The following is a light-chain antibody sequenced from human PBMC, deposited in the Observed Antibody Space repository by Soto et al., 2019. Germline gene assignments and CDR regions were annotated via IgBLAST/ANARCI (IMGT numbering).Light chain of an antibody. V-gene: IGKV3D-11*02. CDR1: QSVSNNY. CDR3: QQRSNWQT. CDR2: DAS. Sequence: IVFPQSGGALCLAPWERSALSFSASQSVSNNYLAWYQQKPGQAPRLLIYDASNRATGIPARFSGSGSGTDFTLTISSLEPEDFAVYYCQQRSNWQTFGQGTKVDI. J-gene: IGKJ1*01.